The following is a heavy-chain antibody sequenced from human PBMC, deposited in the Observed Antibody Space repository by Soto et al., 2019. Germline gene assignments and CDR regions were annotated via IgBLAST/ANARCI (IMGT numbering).Heavy chain of an antibody. CDR1: GYTFNTYG. V-gene: IGHV1-18*01. D-gene: IGHD2-15*01. CDR3: ARDRDRVADI. Sequence: QVPLVQSGPEVKKPGASVKVSCKASGYTFNTYGITWVRQAPGQGLEWMAWINAYNGNRIYAQNFQGRVTVTTDTSTSAASMGLMSLTSDATAVYFCARDRDRVADIWGLGTMVTVPS. J-gene: IGHJ3*02. CDR2: INAYNGNR.